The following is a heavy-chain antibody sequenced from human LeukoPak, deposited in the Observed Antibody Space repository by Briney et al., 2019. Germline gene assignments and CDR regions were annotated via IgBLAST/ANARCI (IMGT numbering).Heavy chain of an antibody. D-gene: IGHD3-10*01. J-gene: IGHJ4*02. CDR3: ASMGITMVRGVDNLFDY. CDR1: GGTFSSYA. V-gene: IGHV1-69*13. CDR2: IIPIFGTA. Sequence: GASVKVSCKASGGTFSSYAISWVRQAPGQGLEWMGGIIPIFGTANYAQKFQGRVTITADESTSTAYMELSSLRSEDTAAYYCASMGITMVRGVDNLFDYWGQGTLVTVSS.